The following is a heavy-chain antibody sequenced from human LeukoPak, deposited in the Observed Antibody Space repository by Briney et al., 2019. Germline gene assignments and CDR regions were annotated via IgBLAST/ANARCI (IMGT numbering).Heavy chain of an antibody. D-gene: IGHD6-6*01. J-gene: IGHJ1*01. CDR3: ARGGAARLHFQN. Sequence: PSETLSLTCTVSGGSISTYYWNWIRQPPGKGREWFGYIYHSGSTNYNPSLQSRVTISVDTSKNQFSLNLNSVTAADTAVYYCARGGAARLHFQNWGQGTLVTVSS. V-gene: IGHV4-59*01. CDR1: GGSISTYY. CDR2: IYHSGST.